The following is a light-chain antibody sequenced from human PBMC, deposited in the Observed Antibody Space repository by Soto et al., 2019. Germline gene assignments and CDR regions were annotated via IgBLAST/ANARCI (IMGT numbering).Light chain of an antibody. Sequence: EIVMTQSPATLSVSPGERATVSCSASQSVSSNLAWYQQKPGQAPRLLIYGVSSRATGIPDRFSGSGSGTDFTLTISRLEPKDFAVYYCQYYGSSPRTFGQGTKVDIK. V-gene: IGKV3-20*01. CDR2: GVS. CDR1: QSVSSN. CDR3: QYYGSSPRT. J-gene: IGKJ1*01.